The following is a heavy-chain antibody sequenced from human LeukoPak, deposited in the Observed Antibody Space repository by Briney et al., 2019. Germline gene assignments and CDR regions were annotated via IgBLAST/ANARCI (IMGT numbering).Heavy chain of an antibody. D-gene: IGHD5-12*01. CDR2: ISSSSSHI. J-gene: IGHJ4*02. Sequence: PGGSLRLSCAASGFTFSGYSMSWVRQAPGKGLEWVSIISSSSSHIFDADSVKGRFAISRDNAKNSLYLQMNSLRAEDTAVYYCARIVATINDYWGQGTLVTVST. CDR1: GFTFSGYS. CDR3: ARIVATINDY. V-gene: IGHV3-21*01.